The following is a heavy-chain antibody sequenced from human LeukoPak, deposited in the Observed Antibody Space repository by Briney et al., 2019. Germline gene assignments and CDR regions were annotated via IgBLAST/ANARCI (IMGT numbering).Heavy chain of an antibody. CDR2: ISAYNGNT. CDR1: GYTFTSYG. Sequence: GASVKVSCKASGYTFTSYGISWVRQAPGQGLEWRGWISAYNGNTNYPQKLQGRATQTTDTSTSTAYMELRSLRSDDTALYYCARDNVVVTAIRPPAGAFDIWGQGTMVTVSS. V-gene: IGHV1-18*01. J-gene: IGHJ3*02. CDR3: ARDNVVVTAIRPPAGAFDI. D-gene: IGHD2-21*02.